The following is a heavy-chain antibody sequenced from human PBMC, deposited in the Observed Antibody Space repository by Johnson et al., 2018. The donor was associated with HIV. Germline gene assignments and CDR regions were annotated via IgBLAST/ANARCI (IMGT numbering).Heavy chain of an antibody. Sequence: QVQLVESGGGVMQPGKSLRLSCEASGFTFRSYAMHWVRQAPGKGLEWVAVITYDGRNKYYTDSVKGRFIISRDNSKNMTNLQMNGLSDEDTADYYCVRVAPAHDAFDIWGQGTMVTVSS. D-gene: IGHD2-2*01. CDR1: GFTFRSYA. CDR2: ITYDGRNK. CDR3: VRVAPAHDAFDI. J-gene: IGHJ3*02. V-gene: IGHV3-30*04.